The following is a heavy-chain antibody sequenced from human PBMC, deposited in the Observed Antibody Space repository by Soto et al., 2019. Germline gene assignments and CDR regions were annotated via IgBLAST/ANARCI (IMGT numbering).Heavy chain of an antibody. CDR2: IYYSGST. CDR1: GGSISSGGYY. V-gene: IGHV4-31*03. Sequence: QVQLQESGPGLVKPSQTLSLTCTVSGGSISSGGYYWSWIRQHPGKGLEWIGYIYYSGSTYYNPFLTSRVTISVDTSKNQFSLKLSSVTAADTAVYYCARDSGYEFYCGMDVWGQGTTVTVSS. J-gene: IGHJ6*02. CDR3: ARDSGYEFYCGMDV. D-gene: IGHD5-12*01.